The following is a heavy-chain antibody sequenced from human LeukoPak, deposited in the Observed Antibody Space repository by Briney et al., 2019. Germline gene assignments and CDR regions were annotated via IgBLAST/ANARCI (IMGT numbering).Heavy chain of an antibody. CDR2: IYYSGST. CDR1: GGSISSGGYY. D-gene: IGHD3-22*01. V-gene: IGHV4-31*03. Sequence: SETLSLTCTVSGGSISSGGYYWNWIRQHPGKGLEWIGYIYYSGSTYYNPSLKSRVTTSVDTSKNQFSLKLSSVTAADTAVYYCARGGSGYPFDYWGQGTLVTVSS. J-gene: IGHJ4*02. CDR3: ARGGSGYPFDY.